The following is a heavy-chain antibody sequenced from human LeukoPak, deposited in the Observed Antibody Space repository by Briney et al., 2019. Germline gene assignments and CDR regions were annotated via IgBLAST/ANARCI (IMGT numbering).Heavy chain of an antibody. J-gene: IGHJ4*02. CDR3: ARLAVAGFGDY. D-gene: IGHD6-19*01. Sequence: SETLSLTCNVSGGSISGYHWSWIRQPPGKGLEWLGYIYYSGSSNYNPSLKSRVTISADTSKNQFSLKLSSVTAADTAVYYCARLAVAGFGDYWGQGTLVTVSS. V-gene: IGHV4-59*08. CDR1: GGSISGYH. CDR2: IYYSGSS.